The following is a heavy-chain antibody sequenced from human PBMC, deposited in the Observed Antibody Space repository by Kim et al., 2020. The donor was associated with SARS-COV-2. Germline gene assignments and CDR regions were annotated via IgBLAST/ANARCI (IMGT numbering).Heavy chain of an antibody. CDR1: GFTFDDYA. J-gene: IGHJ4*02. CDR3: AKGGYYYDSSGYYYQYFDY. V-gene: IGHV3-9*01. CDR2: ISWNSGSI. D-gene: IGHD3-22*01. Sequence: GGSLRLSCAASGFTFDDYAMHWVRQAPGKGLEWVSGISWNSGSIGYADSVKGRFTISRDNAKNSLYLQMNSLRAEDTALYYCAKGGYYYDSSGYYYQYFDYWGQGTLVTVSS.